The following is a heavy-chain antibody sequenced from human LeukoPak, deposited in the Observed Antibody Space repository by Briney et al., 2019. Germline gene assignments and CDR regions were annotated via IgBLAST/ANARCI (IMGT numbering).Heavy chain of an antibody. Sequence: SETLSLTCTVSGGSISSSSYYWGWTRQPPGKGLEWIGSIYYSGSTYYNPSLKSRVTISVDTFKNQFSLKLSSVTAADTAVYYCTSGYFDWLLYPEGAFDYWGQGTLVTVSS. J-gene: IGHJ4*02. D-gene: IGHD3-9*01. CDR3: TSGYFDWLLYPEGAFDY. V-gene: IGHV4-39*07. CDR2: IYYSGST. CDR1: GGSISSSSYY.